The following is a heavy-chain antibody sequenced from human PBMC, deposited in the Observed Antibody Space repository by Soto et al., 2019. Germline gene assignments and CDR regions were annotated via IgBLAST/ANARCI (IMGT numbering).Heavy chain of an antibody. V-gene: IGHV3-33*01. CDR2: IWYDGSNK. CDR1: GFTFSSYG. J-gene: IGHJ6*02. CDR3: ARDRDYDFWSGYSDYYYYYGMDV. Sequence: GGSLRLSCAASGFTFSSYGMHWVRQAPGKGLEWVAVIWYDGSNKYYADSVKGRFTISRDNSKNTLYLQMNSLRAEDTAVYYCARDRDYDFWSGYSDYYYYYGMDVWGQGTTVTVSS. D-gene: IGHD3-3*01.